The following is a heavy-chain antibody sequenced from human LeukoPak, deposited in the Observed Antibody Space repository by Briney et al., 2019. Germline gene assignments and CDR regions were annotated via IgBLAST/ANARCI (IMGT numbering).Heavy chain of an antibody. V-gene: IGHV3-15*01. CDR2: IKSKNDGETT. Sequence: GGSLRLSCAASGFTFNSAWMTWVRQAPGKGLEWVGRIKSKNDGETTDYAAPVKGRFNISRDDSKNIVYLQMNSLQTEDTAVYFCTTPPETYYAWAYSQHWGQGTLVTVSS. J-gene: IGHJ1*01. CDR1: GFTFNSAW. CDR3: TTPPETYYAWAYSQH. D-gene: IGHD1-26*01.